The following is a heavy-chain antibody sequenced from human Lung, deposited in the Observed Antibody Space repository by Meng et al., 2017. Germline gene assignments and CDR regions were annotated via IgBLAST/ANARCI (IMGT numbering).Heavy chain of an antibody. Sequence: SETLSLTCVVSGGSFSDYYWSWIRQPPGKGLEWIGEINPSGSTNYNPSLESRATISVDTSQNNLSLKLSSVTAADSAVYYCARGPTTMAHDFDYWGQGTLVTVSS. CDR3: ARGPTTMAHDFDY. J-gene: IGHJ4*02. V-gene: IGHV4-34*01. CDR2: INPSGST. D-gene: IGHD4-11*01. CDR1: GGSFSDYY.